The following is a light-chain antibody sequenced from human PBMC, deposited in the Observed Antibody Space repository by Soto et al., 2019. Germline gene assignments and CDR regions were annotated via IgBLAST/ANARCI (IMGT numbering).Light chain of an antibody. J-gene: IGKJ3*01. Sequence: VLTESPGTLSLKPGERACLSCRASQSVSTYLACYQQKPGQATRLLMHDASNRATGIPVRFSGSGAGTDFTLSFSRLEPEICALYYCQQFGSSRFGHVANADI. V-gene: IGKV3-20*01. CDR3: QQFGSSR. CDR2: DAS. CDR1: QSVSTY.